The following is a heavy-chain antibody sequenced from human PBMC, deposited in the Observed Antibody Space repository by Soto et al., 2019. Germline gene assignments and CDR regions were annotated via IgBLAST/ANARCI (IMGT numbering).Heavy chain of an antibody. Sequence: QVQLVESGGGVVQPGRSLRLSCAASGFTFSSYAMHWVRQAPGKGLEWVAVISYEGSNKYYADSVKGRFTISRDNSKNTLYLQMNSLRAEDTAVYYCASEGISYYYDSSGSGENFDYWGQGTLVTVSS. V-gene: IGHV3-30-3*01. D-gene: IGHD3-22*01. CDR2: ISYEGSNK. CDR1: GFTFSSYA. CDR3: ASEGISYYYDSSGSGENFDY. J-gene: IGHJ4*02.